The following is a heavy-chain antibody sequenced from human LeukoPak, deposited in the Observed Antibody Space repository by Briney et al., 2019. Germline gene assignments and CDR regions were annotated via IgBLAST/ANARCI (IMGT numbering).Heavy chain of an antibody. V-gene: IGHV1-2*02. D-gene: IGHD4-17*01. Sequence: ASVKVSCKASGYTFTGYYMHWVRQAPGQGLGWMGWINPNSGGTNYAQKFQGRVTMTRDTSISTAYMELSRLRSDDTAVYYCARVPHYGDYAYWAQGTLVTVSS. CDR2: INPNSGGT. CDR3: ARVPHYGDYAY. J-gene: IGHJ4*02. CDR1: GYTFTGYY.